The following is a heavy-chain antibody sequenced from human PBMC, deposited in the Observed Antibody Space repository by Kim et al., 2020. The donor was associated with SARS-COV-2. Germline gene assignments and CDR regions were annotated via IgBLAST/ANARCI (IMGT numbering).Heavy chain of an antibody. CDR1: GFTFSSYA. V-gene: IGHV3-30-3*01. D-gene: IGHD3-10*01. CDR2: ISYDGSNK. Sequence: GGSLRLSCAASGFTFSSYAMHWVRQAPGKGLEWVAVISYDGSNKYYADSVKGRFTISRDNSKNTLYLQMNSLRAEDTAVYYCARVLRGSGSYFDYWGQGTLVTVSS. CDR3: ARVLRGSGSYFDY. J-gene: IGHJ4*02.